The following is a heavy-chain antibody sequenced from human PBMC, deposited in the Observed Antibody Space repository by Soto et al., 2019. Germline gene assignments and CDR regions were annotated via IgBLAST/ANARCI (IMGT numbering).Heavy chain of an antibody. CDR2: IYHSGST. V-gene: IGHV4-4*02. J-gene: IGHJ6*02. CDR1: GGSISRSNW. D-gene: IGHD1-26*01. CDR3: ARVSGSYYYGMDV. Sequence: QVQLQESGPGLVKPSGTLSLTCAVSGGSISRSNWWSWVRQPPGKGLEWIGEIYHSGSTNYNPSLKSRVTISVDKSTDQFSLKLSSVTAADTAVYYCARVSGSYYYGMDVWGQGTTVTVSS.